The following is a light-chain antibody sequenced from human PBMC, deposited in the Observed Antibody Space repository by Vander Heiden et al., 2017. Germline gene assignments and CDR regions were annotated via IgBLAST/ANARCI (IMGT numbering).Light chain of an antibody. CDR1: SSNIGNNF. V-gene: IGLV1-51*01. J-gene: IGLJ2*01. Sequence: QSVLTQPPSVSAAPGQKVTISCSGSSSNIGNNFVSWYQLLPGTAPKLLLYDNDKRPPGIPDRFSGSKSGTSATLGITGLQTGDEDDYYCGTWDSILITVVFGGGTKLTVL. CDR2: DND. CDR3: GTWDSILITVV.